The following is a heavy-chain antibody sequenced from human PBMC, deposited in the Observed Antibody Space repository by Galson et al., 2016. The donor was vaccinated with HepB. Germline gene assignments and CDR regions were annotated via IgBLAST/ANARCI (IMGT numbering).Heavy chain of an antibody. CDR1: GVSVSSASYY. CDR3: TKDCRGGFRYGPCDH. CDR2: IRNSGGGGTS. D-gene: IGHD3-10*01. V-gene: IGHV3-23*01. Sequence: ETLSLTCSVSGVSVSSASYYWTWIRQPPGKGLEWVSQIRNSGGGGTSYYADSVKGRFTISRDNSKNTLFLHMNSLRVEDTAVYYCTKDCRGGFRYGPCDHWGQGTLVTVSS. J-gene: IGHJ5*02.